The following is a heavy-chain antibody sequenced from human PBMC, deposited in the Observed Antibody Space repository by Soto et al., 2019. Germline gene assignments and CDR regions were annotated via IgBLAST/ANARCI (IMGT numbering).Heavy chain of an antibody. CDR2: INWNDDE. D-gene: IGHD2-15*01. Sequence: VSGPTLVNPTQTLTLTCTFSGFSLNTRAVGVGWIRQPPGKALEWLALINWNDDERYSPSLKDRLTITKDTSRNHVVLTMTNVDPVDTATYYCAHRHDLGGFDIWGQGTTVTVSS. CDR1: GFSLNTRAVG. J-gene: IGHJ3*02. CDR3: AHRHDLGGFDI. V-gene: IGHV2-5*01.